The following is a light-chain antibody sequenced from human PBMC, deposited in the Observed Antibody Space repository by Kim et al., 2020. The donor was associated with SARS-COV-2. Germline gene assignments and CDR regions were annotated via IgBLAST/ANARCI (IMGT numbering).Light chain of an antibody. CDR1: QKIDDN. CDR2: GTS. Sequence: SVSPGERAALSCRASQKIDDNLAWYHQKVGQAPRVLIYGTSTRATGVPARFSGTGSETEFSLTISSLQSEDLGVYYCQQYDNGWTFGQGTKVDIK. CDR3: QQYDNGWT. V-gene: IGKV3-15*01. J-gene: IGKJ1*01.